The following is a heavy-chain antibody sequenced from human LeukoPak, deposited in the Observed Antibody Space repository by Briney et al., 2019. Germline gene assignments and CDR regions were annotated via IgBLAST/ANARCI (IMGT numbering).Heavy chain of an antibody. Sequence: GGSLRLSCAASGFTFSSYWMSWVRLAPGKGLEWVAYIKQNGSEKYYVDSVKGRFTVSRDNAKNSLFLQMNSLRAEDTALYYCTRGRYSSNWFYFDSWGQVTLVTVSS. CDR3: TRGRYSSNWFYFDS. J-gene: IGHJ4*02. CDR2: IKQNGSEK. D-gene: IGHD6-13*01. V-gene: IGHV3-7*01. CDR1: GFTFSSYW.